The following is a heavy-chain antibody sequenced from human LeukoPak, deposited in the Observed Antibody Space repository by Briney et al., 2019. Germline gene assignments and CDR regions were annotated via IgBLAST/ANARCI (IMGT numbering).Heavy chain of an antibody. D-gene: IGHD3-10*01. V-gene: IGHV3-23*01. CDR3: AKFGFRDMVRGVNWFDP. Sequence: GGSLRLSCAASGFTFSSYAMSWVRQAPGKGLEWVSAISGSGGSTYYAASVKGRFTISRDNSKNTLCLQMNSLRAEDTAVYYCAKFGFRDMVRGVNWFDPWGQGTLVTVSS. CDR2: ISGSGGST. J-gene: IGHJ5*02. CDR1: GFTFSSYA.